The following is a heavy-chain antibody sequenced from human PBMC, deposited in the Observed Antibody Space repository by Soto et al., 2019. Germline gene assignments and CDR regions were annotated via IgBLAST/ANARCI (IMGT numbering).Heavy chain of an antibody. J-gene: IGHJ6*04. Sequence: EVQLVESGGGLVQPGGSLRLSCAASGFTLSGRSMHWVRQAPGKGLVWVSGIDNAGTDSTYADSVKGRFTSSRDNAKNMLYLQVNSLRVEHTAVYYCARGWFGPDVWGKGTTVTVSS. D-gene: IGHD3-10*01. CDR2: IDNAGTDS. CDR1: GFTLSGRS. V-gene: IGHV3-74*01. CDR3: ARGWFGPDV.